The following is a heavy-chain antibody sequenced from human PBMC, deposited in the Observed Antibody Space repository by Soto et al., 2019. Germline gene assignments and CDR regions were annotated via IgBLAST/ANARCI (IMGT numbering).Heavy chain of an antibody. V-gene: IGHV3-15*01. CDR1: GFTFSNAW. CDR2: IKSKTDGGTT. CDR3: SGYCSSTSCYDHFDY. J-gene: IGHJ4*02. Sequence: GESLKISCAASGFTFSNAWMSWVRQAPGKGLEWVGRIKSKTDGGTTDYAAPVKGRFTISRDDSKNTLYLQMNSLKTEDTAVYYCSGYCSSTSCYDHFDYWGQGTLVTVSS. D-gene: IGHD2-2*01.